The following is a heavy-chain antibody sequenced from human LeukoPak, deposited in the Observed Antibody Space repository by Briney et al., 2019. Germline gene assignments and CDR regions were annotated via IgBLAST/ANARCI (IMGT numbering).Heavy chain of an antibody. CDR3: ARDRRVYYDSSGYSWWSFDY. CDR2: INPNSGGT. V-gene: IGHV1-2*02. Sequence: ASVKVSCRASGYTFTGYYMHWVRQAPGQGLEWMGWINPNSGGTNYAQKFQGRVTMTRDTSISTAYMELSRLRSDDTAVYYCARDRRVYYDSSGYSWWSFDYWGQGTLVTVSS. D-gene: IGHD3-22*01. CDR1: GYTFTGYY. J-gene: IGHJ4*02.